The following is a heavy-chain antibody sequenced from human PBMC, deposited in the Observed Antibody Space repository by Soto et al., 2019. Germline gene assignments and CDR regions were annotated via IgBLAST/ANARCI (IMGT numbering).Heavy chain of an antibody. CDR1: GFTFDDYA. J-gene: IGHJ4*02. Sequence: PGGSLRLSCAASGFTFDDYAMHWVRQAPGKGLEWVSGISWNSGSIGYADSVKGRFTISRDNAKNSLYLQMNSLRAEDTALYYCAKIKAAAGTFEGPSFDYWGQGTLVTVSS. CDR3: AKIKAAAGTFEGPSFDY. CDR2: ISWNSGSI. V-gene: IGHV3-9*01. D-gene: IGHD6-13*01.